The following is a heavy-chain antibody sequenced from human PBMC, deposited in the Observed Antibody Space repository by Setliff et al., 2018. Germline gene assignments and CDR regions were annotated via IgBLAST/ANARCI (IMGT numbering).Heavy chain of an antibody. CDR1: GFTFSRYW. D-gene: IGHD4-4*01. CDR2: IKQDGSEK. Sequence: PGGSLRLSCAASGFTFSRYWMSWVRQAPGKGLEWVANIKQDGSEKYYVDSVKGRFTISRDNAKNSLYLQMNSLRAEDTAVYYCARGSYRTSNWFDPWGQGTLVTVSS. CDR3: ARGSYRTSNWFDP. J-gene: IGHJ5*02. V-gene: IGHV3-7*03.